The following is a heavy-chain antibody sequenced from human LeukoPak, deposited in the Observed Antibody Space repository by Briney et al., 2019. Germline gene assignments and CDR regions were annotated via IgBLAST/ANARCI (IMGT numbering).Heavy chain of an antibody. V-gene: IGHV4-34*01. CDR2: INHSGST. Sequence: PSETLSLTCAVYGGSFSGYYWSWIRQPPGKGLEWIGEINHSGSTNYNPSLKSRVTIPVDTSKNQFSLKLSSVTAADTAVYYCARQNYYYDSSGYPLNFDYWGQGTLVTVSS. CDR3: ARQNYYYDSSGYPLNFDY. D-gene: IGHD3-22*01. CDR1: GGSFSGYY. J-gene: IGHJ4*02.